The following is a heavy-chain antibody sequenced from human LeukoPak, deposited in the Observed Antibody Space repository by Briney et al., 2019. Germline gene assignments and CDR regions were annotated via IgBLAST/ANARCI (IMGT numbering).Heavy chain of an antibody. Sequence: GGSLRLSCAASGFTFSSYEMNWVRQALGKGLEWVSYISSSGSTIYYADSVKGRFTISRDNAKNSLYLQMNSLRAEDTAVYYCARETGGSYSRRFDYWGQGTLVTVSS. CDR2: ISSSGSTI. CDR3: ARETGGSYSRRFDY. V-gene: IGHV3-48*03. J-gene: IGHJ4*02. CDR1: GFTFSSYE. D-gene: IGHD1-26*01.